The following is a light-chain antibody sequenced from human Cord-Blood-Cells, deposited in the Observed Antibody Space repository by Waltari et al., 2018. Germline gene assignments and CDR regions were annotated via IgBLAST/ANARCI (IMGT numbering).Light chain of an antibody. J-gene: IGLJ2*01. CDR3: SSYAGSNNYVV. V-gene: IGLV2-8*01. Sequence: QSALTQPPSASGSPGPSVTISCTGTSRDGGGYNYDTWYQQHPGKAPKLMIYEVSKRPSGVPDRFSGSKSGNSASLTVSGLQAEDEADYYCSSYAGSNNYVVFGGGTKLTVL. CDR1: SRDGGGYNY. CDR2: EVS.